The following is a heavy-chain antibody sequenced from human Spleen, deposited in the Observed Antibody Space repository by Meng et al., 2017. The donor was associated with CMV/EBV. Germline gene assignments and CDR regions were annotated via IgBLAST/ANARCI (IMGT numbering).Heavy chain of an antibody. CDR1: GFTFSSYE. Sequence: GGSLRLSCAASGFTFSSYEMDWVRQAPGKGLEWVSYINSGGGAFYYADSVKGRFTISRDNAKNSLYLHMNSLRAEDTAVYYCASLIAAAGRRFDYWGQGTLVTVSS. D-gene: IGHD6-13*01. CDR2: INSGGGAF. J-gene: IGHJ4*02. V-gene: IGHV3-48*03. CDR3: ASLIAAAGRRFDY.